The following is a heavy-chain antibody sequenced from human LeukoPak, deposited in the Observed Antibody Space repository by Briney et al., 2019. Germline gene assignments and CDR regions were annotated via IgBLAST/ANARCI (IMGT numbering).Heavy chain of an antibody. CDR1: GFTFSSYG. Sequence: GGSLRLSCAASGFTFSSYGMHWVRQAPGKGLEWVAVISYDGSNKYYADSVKGRFTISRDNSKNTLYLQMNSLRAEDTAVYYCARDAAIFGGEGYFDYWGQGTLVTVSS. CDR2: ISYDGSNK. CDR3: ARDAAIFGGEGYFDY. D-gene: IGHD3-3*01. V-gene: IGHV3-30*19. J-gene: IGHJ4*02.